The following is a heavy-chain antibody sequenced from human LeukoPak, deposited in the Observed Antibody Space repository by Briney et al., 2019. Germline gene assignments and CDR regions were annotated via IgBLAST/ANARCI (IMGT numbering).Heavy chain of an antibody. J-gene: IGHJ6*02. CDR3: ARTGYSSSWYGYYYYGMDV. Sequence: PSETLSLTCTVSGGSISSYYWSWIRQPPGKGLEWIGYIYYSGSTNYNPSLKSRVTISVDTSKNQFSLKLSSVTAADTAVYYCARTGYSSSWYGYYYYGMDVWGQGTTVTVSS. V-gene: IGHV4-59*01. D-gene: IGHD6-13*01. CDR2: IYYSGST. CDR1: GGSISSYY.